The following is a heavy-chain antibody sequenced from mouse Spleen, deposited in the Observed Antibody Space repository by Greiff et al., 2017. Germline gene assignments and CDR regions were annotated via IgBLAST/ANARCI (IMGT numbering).Heavy chain of an antibody. CDR1: GFTFSSYA. Sequence: EVKLVESGGGLVKLGGSLKLSCAASGFTFSSYAMSWVRQTPEKRLEWVATISSGGGNTYYPDSVKGRFTISRDNAKNTLCLQMSSLKSEDTAMYYCARHPSPNWDYAMDYWGQGTSVTVSS. CDR2: ISSGGGNT. V-gene: IGHV5-9*04. D-gene: IGHD4-1*01. CDR3: ARHPSPNWDYAMDY. J-gene: IGHJ4*01.